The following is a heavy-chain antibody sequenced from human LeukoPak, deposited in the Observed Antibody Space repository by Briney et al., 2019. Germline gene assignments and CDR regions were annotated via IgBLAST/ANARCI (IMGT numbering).Heavy chain of an antibody. Sequence: GGSLRLSCAASGFTFSSYSMNWVRQAPGKGLELVSSISSSSSYIYYADSVKGRFTISRDNAKNSLYLQMNSLRAEDTAVYYCARDVNCLGTFGGVIAPCYYGMDVWGQGTTVTVSS. CDR3: ARDVNCLGTFGGVIAPCYYGMDV. CDR1: GFTFSSYS. CDR2: ISSSSSYI. D-gene: IGHD3-16*02. J-gene: IGHJ6*02. V-gene: IGHV3-21*01.